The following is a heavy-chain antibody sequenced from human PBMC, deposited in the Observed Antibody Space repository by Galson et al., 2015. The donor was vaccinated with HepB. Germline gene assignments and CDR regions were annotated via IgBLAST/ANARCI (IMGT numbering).Heavy chain of an antibody. CDR2: ISGSGGST. V-gene: IGHV3-23*01. J-gene: IGHJ4*02. CDR1: GFTFSSYA. CDR3: ANGNAGWLPLLLDY. Sequence: SLRLSCAASGFTFSSYAMSWVRQAPGKGLEWVSAISGSGGSTYYADSVKGRFTISRDNSKNTLYLQMNSLRAEDTAVYYCANGNAGWLPLLLDYWGQGALVTVSS. D-gene: IGHD5-24*01.